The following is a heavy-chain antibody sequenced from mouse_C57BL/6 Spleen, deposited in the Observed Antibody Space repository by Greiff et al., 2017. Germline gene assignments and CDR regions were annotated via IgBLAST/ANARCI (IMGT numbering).Heavy chain of an antibody. CDR1: GFTFSNYW. CDR3: TEGDSHFDD. V-gene: IGHV6-3*01. CDR2: IRLKSDNYAT. D-gene: IGHD3-3*01. Sequence: EVKLMESGGGLVQPGGSMKLSCVASGFTFSNYWMNWVRQSPEKGLEWVAQIRLKSDNYATHYAESVKGRFTISRDDSKSSVYLQMNNLRAEDTGIYYCTEGDSHFDDWGQGTTLTVSS. J-gene: IGHJ2*01.